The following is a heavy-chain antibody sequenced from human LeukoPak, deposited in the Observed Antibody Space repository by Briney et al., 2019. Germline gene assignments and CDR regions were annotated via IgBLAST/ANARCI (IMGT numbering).Heavy chain of an antibody. CDR3: AARPGRRHESRLRPGYYYDSSGYYYYFDY. CDR2: INHSGST. CDR1: GGSFSGYY. V-gene: IGHV4-34*01. J-gene: IGHJ4*02. Sequence: PSETLSLTCAVYGGSFSGYYWSWIRQPPGKGLEWIGEINHSGSTNYNPSPKSRVTISVDTSKNQFSLKLSSVTAADTAVYYCAARPGRRHESRLRPGYYYDSSGYYYYFDYWGQGSLVTVSS. D-gene: IGHD3-22*01.